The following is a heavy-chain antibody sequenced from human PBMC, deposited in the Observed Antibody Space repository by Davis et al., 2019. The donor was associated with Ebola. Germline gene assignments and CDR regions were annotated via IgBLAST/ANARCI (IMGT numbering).Heavy chain of an antibody. D-gene: IGHD2-2*02. Sequence: ASVKVSCKASGYTFTSYGISWVRQAPGQGLEWMGWISAYNGNTNYAQKLQGRVTMTTDTSTSTVYMELSSLRSEDTAVYYCAGFGYCSSTSCYMDYYYGMDVWGQGTTVTVSS. J-gene: IGHJ6*02. V-gene: IGHV1-18*01. CDR3: AGFGYCSSTSCYMDYYYGMDV. CDR1: GYTFTSYG. CDR2: ISAYNGNT.